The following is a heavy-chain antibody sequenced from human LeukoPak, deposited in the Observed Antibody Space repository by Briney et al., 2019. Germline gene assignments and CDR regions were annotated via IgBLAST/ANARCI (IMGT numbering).Heavy chain of an antibody. D-gene: IGHD2-2*01. CDR2: IKQDGSEK. V-gene: IGHV3-7*03. CDR3: ARAQVPAAMDY. CDR1: GFTFSSYW. Sequence: GGSLRLSCAASGFTFSSYWMSWVRQAPGKGREWVANIKQDGSEKYYVDSVKGRFTISRDNAKNSLYLQMNSLRAEDTAVYYCARAQVPAAMDYWGQGTLVTVSS. J-gene: IGHJ4*02.